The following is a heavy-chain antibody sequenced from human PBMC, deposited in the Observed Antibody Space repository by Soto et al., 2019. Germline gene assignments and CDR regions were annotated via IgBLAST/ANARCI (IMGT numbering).Heavy chain of an antibody. V-gene: IGHV4-59*01. Sequence: PSETLSLTCTVPGGSISSYYWIWIRQPPGKGLEWIGYIYYSGSTNYNPSLKSRVTISVDTSKNQFSLKLSSVTAADTAVYYCARGSVLWFGESQQIPWDYWGQGTLVTVSS. CDR2: IYYSGST. D-gene: IGHD3-10*01. J-gene: IGHJ4*02. CDR3: ARGSVLWFGESQQIPWDY. CDR1: GGSISSYY.